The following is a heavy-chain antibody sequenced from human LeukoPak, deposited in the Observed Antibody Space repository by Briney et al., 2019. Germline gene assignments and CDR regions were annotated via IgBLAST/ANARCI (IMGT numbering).Heavy chain of an antibody. J-gene: IGHJ4*02. Sequence: SVPTLVKPTQTLTVTCTFSGFSLATSGVLLGWLRPPPATPLERLALIYWDDDKRYSPSLKSRLTITKDTSKNQVVLTMTNMDTVDTATYYCAHLAVAGNFDYWGQGTLVTVSS. D-gene: IGHD6-19*01. V-gene: IGHV2-5*02. CDR2: IYWDDDK. CDR3: AHLAVAGNFDY. CDR1: GFSLATSGVL.